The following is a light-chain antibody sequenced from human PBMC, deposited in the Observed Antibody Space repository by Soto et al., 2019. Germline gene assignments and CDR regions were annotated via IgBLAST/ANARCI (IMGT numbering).Light chain of an antibody. V-gene: IGKV1-6*01. Sequence: QMTQSPSSLSSSLGDSVTITCRASRYIRTALSWYQHRPGQAPKVLICVASSLQSGVPPRFSGSGYGTDFTLTISSLQPEDFATYYCLQDYNYPWTVGQGTKVE. CDR3: LQDYNYPWT. J-gene: IGKJ1*01. CDR2: VAS. CDR1: RYIRTA.